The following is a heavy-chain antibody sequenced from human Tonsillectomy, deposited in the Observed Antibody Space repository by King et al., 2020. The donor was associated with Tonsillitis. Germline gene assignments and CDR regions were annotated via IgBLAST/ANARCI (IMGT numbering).Heavy chain of an antibody. Sequence: VQLVESGGGLVQPGGSLRLSCAASGFTFSSYAMNWVRQAPGKGLEWVSAITGRGGSTFYADSVKGRFTISRDNSKNTLYVQMNSLRAEDTAVYYCAKDGIDCGGGSCLYNFDFWGQGTLVIASS. CDR3: AKDGIDCGGGSCLYNFDF. D-gene: IGHD2-15*01. CDR1: GFTFSSYA. CDR2: ITGRGGST. J-gene: IGHJ4*02. V-gene: IGHV3-23*04.